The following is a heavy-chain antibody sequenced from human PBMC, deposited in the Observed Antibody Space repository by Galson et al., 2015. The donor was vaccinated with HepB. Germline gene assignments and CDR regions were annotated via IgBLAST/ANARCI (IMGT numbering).Heavy chain of an antibody. Sequence: SLRLSCAASGFTFSSYAMSWVRQAPGKGLEWVSYISSSSSYTNYADSVKGRFTISRDNAKNSLYLRMNSLRAEDTAVYYCARVSLYYGSVGYFDYWGQGTLVTVSS. CDR1: GFTFSSYA. V-gene: IGHV3-11*06. J-gene: IGHJ4*02. CDR3: ARVSLYYGSVGYFDY. D-gene: IGHD3-10*01. CDR2: ISSSSSYT.